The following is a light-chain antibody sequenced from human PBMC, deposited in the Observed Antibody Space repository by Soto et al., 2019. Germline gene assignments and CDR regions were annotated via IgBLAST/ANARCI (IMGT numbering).Light chain of an antibody. V-gene: IGLV2-14*01. CDR3: SSYTTSTTYV. J-gene: IGLJ1*01. CDR1: SSDVGGYNS. Sequence: QSALTQPASVSGSPGQSITISCTGTSSDVGGYNSVSWYQQHPGKAPKLMIYEVTHRPSGVSNRFSGSKSANTASLTISGLKAEDEADYYCSSYTTSTTYVFGTGTKVTVL. CDR2: EVT.